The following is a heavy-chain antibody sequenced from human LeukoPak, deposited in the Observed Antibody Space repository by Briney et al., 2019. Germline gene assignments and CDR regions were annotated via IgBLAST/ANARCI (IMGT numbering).Heavy chain of an antibody. CDR1: GGTFSSYA. CDR2: IIPILGIA. CDR3: ARWAYGDYVDLIFDY. D-gene: IGHD4-17*01. J-gene: IGHJ4*02. Sequence: SVKVSCKASGGTFSSYAISWVRQAPGQGLEWIGRIIPILGIANYAQKFQGRVTITADKSTSTAYMELSSLRSEDTAVYYCARWAYGDYVDLIFDYWGQGTLVTVSS. V-gene: IGHV1-69*04.